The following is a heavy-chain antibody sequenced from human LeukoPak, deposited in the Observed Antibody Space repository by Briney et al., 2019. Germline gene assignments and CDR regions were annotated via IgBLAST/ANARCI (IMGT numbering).Heavy chain of an antibody. Sequence: PSETLSLTCSVSGGSLCNYYWTWIRQPPGKGLEWIGYIYSSGSTNYNPSLRSRVSISVDTSENQFSLNLSSVTAADTAVYYCARRSWGSDSDYWGQGALVTVSS. D-gene: IGHD3-16*01. CDR3: ARRSWGSDSDY. CDR2: IYSSGST. CDR1: GGSLCNYY. V-gene: IGHV4-59*01. J-gene: IGHJ4*02.